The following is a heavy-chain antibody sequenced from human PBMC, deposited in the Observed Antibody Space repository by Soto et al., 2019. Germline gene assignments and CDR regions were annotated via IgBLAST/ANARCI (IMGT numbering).Heavy chain of an antibody. CDR3: ARDRGYSYASLRFDY. Sequence: QVQLVESGGGVVQPGRSLRLSCAASGFTFSSYAMHWVRQAPGKGLEWVAAISYDGSNKYYADSVKGRFTISRDNSKNTLYLQMTSLRAEDTAVYDCARDRGYSYASLRFDYWGQGTLVTVSS. J-gene: IGHJ4*02. CDR1: GFTFSSYA. D-gene: IGHD5-18*01. CDR2: ISYDGSNK. V-gene: IGHV3-30-3*01.